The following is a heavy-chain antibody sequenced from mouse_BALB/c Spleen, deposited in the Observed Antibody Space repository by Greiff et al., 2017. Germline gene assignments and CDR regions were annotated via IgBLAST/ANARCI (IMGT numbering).Heavy chain of an antibody. CDR2: ISSGGSYT. V-gene: IGHV5-6-4*01. J-gene: IGHJ3*01. CDR3: TRDETGTFAY. Sequence: EVQGVESGGGLVKPGGSLKLSCAASGFTFSSYTMSWVRQTPEKRLEWVATISSGGSYTYYPDSVKGRFTISRDNAKNTLYLQMSSLKSEDTAMYYCTRDETGTFAYWGQGTLVTVSA. D-gene: IGHD4-1*01. CDR1: GFTFSSYT.